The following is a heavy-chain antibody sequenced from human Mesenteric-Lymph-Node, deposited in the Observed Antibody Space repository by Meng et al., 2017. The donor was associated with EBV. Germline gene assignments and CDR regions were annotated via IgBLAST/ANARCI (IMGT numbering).Heavy chain of an antibody. J-gene: IGHJ4*02. Sequence: IPLKVSGPTPVKPKHTPTLACTFSGFSRTTSGVGVAWIRQPPGKALEWLALIYWDGDKRYSPSLDSRLTITKDTSRNQVVVTLTNMDPVDTATYYCVHITSYSLIPYWGQGTLVTVSS. CDR1: GFSRTTSGVG. V-gene: IGHV2-5*02. CDR2: IYWDGDK. D-gene: IGHD3-16*01. CDR3: VHITSYSLIPY.